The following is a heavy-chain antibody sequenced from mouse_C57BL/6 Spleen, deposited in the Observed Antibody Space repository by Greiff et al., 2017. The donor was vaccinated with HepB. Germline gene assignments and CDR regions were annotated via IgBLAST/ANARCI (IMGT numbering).Heavy chain of an antibody. J-gene: IGHJ4*01. CDR2: ISSGSSTI. CDR1: GFTFSDYG. V-gene: IGHV5-17*01. Sequence: EVNVVESGGGLVKPGGSLKLSCAASGFTFSDYGMHWVRQAPEKGLEWVAYISSGSSTIYYADTVKGRFTISRDNAKNTLFLQMTSLRSEDTAVYCWRKALGYDAIDYWGQGTSVTVSA. CDR3: RKALGYDAIDY. D-gene: IGHD3-3*01.